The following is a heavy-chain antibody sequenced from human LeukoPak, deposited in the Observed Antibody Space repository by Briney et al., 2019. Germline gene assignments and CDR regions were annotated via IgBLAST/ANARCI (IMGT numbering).Heavy chain of an antibody. V-gene: IGHV3-7*01. J-gene: IGHJ4*02. CDR3: ASGRQLGY. Sequence: GGGLSVSRVPSRFSLSNYLIRWVRPAPGEGREWVANIKEEGSEKHYVHSLKGRFTISRDNARNTRQMQMNTLVAEDTAVYYCASGRQLGYWGQGTLVTVSS. CDR1: RFSLSNYL. D-gene: IGHD6-13*01. CDR2: IKEEGSEK.